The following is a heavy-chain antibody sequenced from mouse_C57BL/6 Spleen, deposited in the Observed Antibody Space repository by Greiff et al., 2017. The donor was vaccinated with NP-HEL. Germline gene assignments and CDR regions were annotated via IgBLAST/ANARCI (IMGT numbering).Heavy chain of an antibody. CDR3: ARSSLDY. Sequence: VQVVESGPELVKPGASVKISCKASGYAFSSSWMNWVKQRPGKGLEWIGRIYPGDGDTNYNGKFKGKATLTADKSSSTAYMQLSSLTSEDSAVYFCARSSLDYWGQGTTLTVSS. J-gene: IGHJ2*01. CDR2: IYPGDGDT. CDR1: GYAFSSSW. V-gene: IGHV1-82*01.